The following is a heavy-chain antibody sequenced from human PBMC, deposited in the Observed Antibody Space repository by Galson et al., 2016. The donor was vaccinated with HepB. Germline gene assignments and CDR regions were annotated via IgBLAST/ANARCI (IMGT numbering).Heavy chain of an antibody. CDR3: ARTRTVFGVVITGGWFDP. J-gene: IGHJ5*02. D-gene: IGHD3-3*01. CDR2: IIPIFGTA. V-gene: IGHV1-69*13. Sequence: VKVSCKASGGTFSSYAISWVRQAPGQGLEWMGGIIPIFGTANYAQKFQGRVTITADKSTSTAYMELSSLRSEDTAVYYCARTRTVFGVVITGGWFDPWGQGTLVTVSS. CDR1: GGTFSSYA.